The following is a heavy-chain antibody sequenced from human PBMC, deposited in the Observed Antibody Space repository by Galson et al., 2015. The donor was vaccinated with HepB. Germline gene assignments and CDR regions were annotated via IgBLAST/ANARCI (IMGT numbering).Heavy chain of an antibody. D-gene: IGHD3-10*01. V-gene: IGHV3-21*01. Sequence: SLRLSCAASGFTFSSYSMNWVRQAPGKGLEWVSSISSSSSYIYYADSVKGRFTISRDNAKNSLYLQMNSLRAEDTAVYYCARVYYGPVGDYYYMDVWGKGTTVTVSS. J-gene: IGHJ6*03. CDR3: ARVYYGPVGDYYYMDV. CDR2: ISSSSSYI. CDR1: GFTFSSYS.